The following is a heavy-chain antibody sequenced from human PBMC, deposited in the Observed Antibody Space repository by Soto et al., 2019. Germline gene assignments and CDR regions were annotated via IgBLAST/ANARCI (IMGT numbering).Heavy chain of an antibody. CDR1: GYSFTSYW. J-gene: IGHJ6*04. CDR3: ARLTLSATVTTSYYYGMDV. V-gene: IGHV5-51*01. CDR2: IYPGDSDT. D-gene: IGHD4-17*01. Sequence: PGESLKISCKGSGYSFTSYWIGWVRQMPGKGLEWMGIIYPGDSDTRYSPSFQGQVTISADKSISTAYLQWSSLKASDTAMYYCARLTLSATVTTSYYYGMDVWGKGTTVTVSS.